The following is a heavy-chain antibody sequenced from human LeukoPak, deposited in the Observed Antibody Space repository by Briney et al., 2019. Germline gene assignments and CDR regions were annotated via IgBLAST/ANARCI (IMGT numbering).Heavy chain of an antibody. Sequence: GASVKVSCKASGYTFTSYGISWVRQAPGQGLEWMGWISAYNGNTNYAQKLQGRVTMTTDTSTSTAYMELRSLRSDDTAVYYCARSMVRGIIVEAFDIWGQGTMVTVSS. CDR2: ISAYNGNT. CDR1: GYTFTSYG. D-gene: IGHD3-10*01. V-gene: IGHV1-18*01. CDR3: ARSMVRGIIVEAFDI. J-gene: IGHJ3*02.